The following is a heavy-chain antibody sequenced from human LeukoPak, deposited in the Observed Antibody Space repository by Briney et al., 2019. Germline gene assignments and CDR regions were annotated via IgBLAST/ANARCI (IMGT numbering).Heavy chain of an antibody. D-gene: IGHD3-22*01. CDR1: GFTFSSYA. J-gene: IGHJ6*02. CDR3: ANGHDSSGYPGPSYYYYGMDV. V-gene: IGHV3-23*01. Sequence: PGGSLRLSCAASGFTFSSYAMSWVRQAPGKGLEWVSAISGSGGSTYYADSVKGRFTISRDNSKNTLYLQMNSLRAEDTAVYYCANGHDSSGYPGPSYYYYGMDVWGQGTTVTVSS. CDR2: ISGSGGST.